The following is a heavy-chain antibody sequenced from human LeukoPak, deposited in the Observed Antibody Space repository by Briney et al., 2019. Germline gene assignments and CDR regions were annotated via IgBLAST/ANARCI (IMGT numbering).Heavy chain of an antibody. Sequence: ASVKVSCKASGYTFTSYGISWVRQAPGQGLGWMGCLSAYNGNTNYAQKLQGRVTLTTYTSTSTAYMELRSLRSDDTAVYYCARSSIAAAGRSAFDIWGQGTMVTVSS. CDR3: ARSSIAAAGRSAFDI. CDR2: LSAYNGNT. V-gene: IGHV1-18*01. CDR1: GYTFTSYG. J-gene: IGHJ3*02. D-gene: IGHD6-13*01.